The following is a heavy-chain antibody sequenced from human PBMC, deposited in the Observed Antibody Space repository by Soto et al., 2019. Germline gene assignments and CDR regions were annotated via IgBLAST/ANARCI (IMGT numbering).Heavy chain of an antibody. V-gene: IGHV7-4-1*01. J-gene: IGHJ6*02. CDR2: INTNTGNP. Sequence: ASVKVSCKASGYTFTSYAMNWVRQAPGQGLEWMGWINTNTGNPTYAQGFTGRFVFSLDTSVSTAYLQICSLKAEDTAVYYCARGGSSCTFYGMDVWGQGTTVTVSS. CDR1: GYTFTSYA. CDR3: ARGGSSCTFYGMDV. D-gene: IGHD6-13*01.